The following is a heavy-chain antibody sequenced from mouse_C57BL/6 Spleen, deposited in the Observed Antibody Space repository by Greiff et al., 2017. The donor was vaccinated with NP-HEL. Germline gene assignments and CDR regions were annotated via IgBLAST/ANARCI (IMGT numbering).Heavy chain of an antibody. Sequence: VHLVESGPGLVAPSQCLSITCTVSGFSFTSYAISWVRQPPGEGLEWLGVIWPGGGTNYNSALKSRLSISKDNSRSQVFLKMNSLQTDDTSRYYCAREDYSNSWYFDVWGTGTTVTVSS. D-gene: IGHD2-5*01. CDR1: GFSFTSYA. CDR2: IWPGGGT. J-gene: IGHJ1*03. V-gene: IGHV2-9-1*01. CDR3: AREDYSNSWYFDV.